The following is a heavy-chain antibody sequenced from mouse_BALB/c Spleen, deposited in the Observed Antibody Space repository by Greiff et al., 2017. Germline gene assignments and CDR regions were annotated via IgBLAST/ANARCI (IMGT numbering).Heavy chain of an antibody. Sequence: QVQLKESGAELVRPGASVTLSCKASGYTFTDYEMHWVKQTPVHGLEWIGAIDPETGGTAYNQKFKGKATLTADKSSSTAYMELRSLTSEDSAVYDGTRHPMDGNSGWFAYWGQGTLVTVSA. CDR1: GYTFTDYE. CDR2: IDPETGGT. D-gene: IGHD2-1*01. J-gene: IGHJ3*01. V-gene: IGHV1-15*01. CDR3: TRHPMDGNSGWFAY.